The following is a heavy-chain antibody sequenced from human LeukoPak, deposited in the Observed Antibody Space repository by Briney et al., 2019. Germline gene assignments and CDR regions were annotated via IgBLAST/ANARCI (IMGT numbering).Heavy chain of an antibody. CDR2: INPSGGST. V-gene: IGHV1-46*01. Sequence: ASVKVSCKASGYTFTSHYMHWVRQAPGHGLEWMGIINPSGGSTTFAQKFQGRVTMTRDASTSTVYLELSSLRSEDTAVYYCARSRSSGWHDFWGQGTLVIVSS. J-gene: IGHJ4*02. CDR1: GYTFTSHY. D-gene: IGHD6-19*01. CDR3: ARSRSSGWHDF.